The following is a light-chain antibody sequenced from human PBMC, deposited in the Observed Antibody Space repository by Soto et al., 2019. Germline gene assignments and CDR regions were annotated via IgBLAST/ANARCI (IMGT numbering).Light chain of an antibody. J-gene: IGLJ1*01. CDR2: SNN. Sequence: QSGLTQPPSGPGTPVQRVTISCSGSSSNIGSNYVYWYQQLPGTAPKLLIYSNNPRPSGVPARFSGSKSGTSASLAISGLRSEDEADYYCAAWDDSLSGYVFGTGTKVTVL. CDR3: AAWDDSLSGYV. CDR1: SSNIGSNY. V-gene: IGLV1-47*02.